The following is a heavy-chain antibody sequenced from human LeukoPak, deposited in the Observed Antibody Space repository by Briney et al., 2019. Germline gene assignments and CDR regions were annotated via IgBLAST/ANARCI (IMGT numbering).Heavy chain of an antibody. CDR2: INGDGSNT. Sequence: PGGSLRLSCGASGFTFSTYWMNWVRQAPGKGLVWVSHINGDGSNTNYADSVKGRFTISRDNAKNTLYLQMNSLRAEDTAVYYCARDGPCINGVCDTDFDYWGRGTLVTVSS. V-gene: IGHV3-74*01. D-gene: IGHD2-8*01. CDR1: GFTFSTYW. CDR3: ARDGPCINGVCDTDFDY. J-gene: IGHJ4*02.